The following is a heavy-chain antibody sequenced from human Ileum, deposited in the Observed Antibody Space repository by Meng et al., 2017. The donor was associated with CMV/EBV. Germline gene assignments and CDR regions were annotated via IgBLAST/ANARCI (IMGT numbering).Heavy chain of an antibody. D-gene: IGHD1-7*01. V-gene: IGHV3-66*01. Sequence: GESLKISCAASGFTVSDSYMSWVRQAPGKGPEWISVIYNDGTKYYADSVKGRFTISRDNAKNLLFLQMNSLRAGDTAVYYCARAPRPNSGFESWGQGTLVTVSS. J-gene: IGHJ4*02. CDR2: IYNDGTK. CDR3: ARAPRPNSGFES. CDR1: GFTVSDSY.